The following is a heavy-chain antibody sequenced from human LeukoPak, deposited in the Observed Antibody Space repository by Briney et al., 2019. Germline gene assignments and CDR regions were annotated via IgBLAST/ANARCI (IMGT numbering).Heavy chain of an antibody. CDR1: GGSISSYY. V-gene: IGHV4-4*07. CDR2: IYTTGST. J-gene: IGHJ6*02. D-gene: IGHD3-16*02. CDR3: ARDRLRLGELSAMDV. Sequence: SETLSLTCTVSGGSISSYYWSWIRQPAWKELEWVGRIYTTGSTNYNPSLNSRVTMSIDTSKNQFSLELNSVTAADTAVYYCARDRLRLGELSAMDVWGQGTTVTVSS.